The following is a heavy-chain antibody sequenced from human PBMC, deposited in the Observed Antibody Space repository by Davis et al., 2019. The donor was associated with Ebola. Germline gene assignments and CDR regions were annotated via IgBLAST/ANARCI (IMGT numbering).Heavy chain of an antibody. CDR3: ARVQSTVTTGWFDP. CDR1: GYTFTSYY. V-gene: IGHV1-46*01. D-gene: IGHD4-17*01. Sequence: ASVKVSCKASGYTFTSYYMHWVRQAPGQGLEWTGIINPSGGSTSYAQKFQGRVTMTRDTSTSTVYMELRSLRAEDTAVYYCARVQSTVTTGWFDPWGQGTLVTVSS. J-gene: IGHJ5*02. CDR2: INPSGGST.